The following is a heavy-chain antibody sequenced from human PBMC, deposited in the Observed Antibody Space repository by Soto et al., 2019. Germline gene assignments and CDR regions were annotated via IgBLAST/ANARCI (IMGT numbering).Heavy chain of an antibody. V-gene: IGHV1-46*01. D-gene: IGHD3-3*01. CDR1: GYTFTNYY. CDR2: INPTGGST. J-gene: IGHJ6*02. CDR3: ARGEWLSTFGMDL. Sequence: GASVKVSCKASGYTFTNYYMHWVRQAPGQGLEWVGIINPTGGSTTYAQKFQGRVTMTRDTSTSTVYMELSSLRSEDTAVYYCARGEWLSTFGMDLWGQGTTVTVSS.